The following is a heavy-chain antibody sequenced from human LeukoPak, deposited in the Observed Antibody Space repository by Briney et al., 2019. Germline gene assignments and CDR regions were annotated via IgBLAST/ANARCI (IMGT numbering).Heavy chain of an antibody. V-gene: IGHV3-30-3*01. J-gene: IGHJ4*02. CDR1: GFTFSTYA. Sequence: GGSLRLSCAAPGFTFSTYAIHWVRQAPGKGLEWVAVISFDGRIKYYAESVKGRFTISRDNAKNTLYLQMNSLRAEDTAVYYCARERTSGWDAFDFWGQGTLVTVSS. CDR3: ARERTSGWDAFDF. D-gene: IGHD6-19*01. CDR2: ISFDGRIK.